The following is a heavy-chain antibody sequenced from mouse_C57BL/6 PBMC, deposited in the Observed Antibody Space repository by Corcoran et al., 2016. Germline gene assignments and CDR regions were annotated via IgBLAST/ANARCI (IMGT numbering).Heavy chain of an antibody. D-gene: IGHD1-1*01. J-gene: IGHJ3*01. V-gene: IGHV1-26*01. Sequence: EVQLQQSGPELVKPGASVKISCKASGYTFTDYYMNWVKQSHGKSLEWIGDINPNNGGTSYNQKFKGKATLTVDKSSSTAYMELRSLTSEDSAVYYCANTYGSSSAWFAYWGQGTLVTVSA. CDR2: INPNNGGT. CDR3: ANTYGSSSAWFAY. CDR1: GYTFTDYY.